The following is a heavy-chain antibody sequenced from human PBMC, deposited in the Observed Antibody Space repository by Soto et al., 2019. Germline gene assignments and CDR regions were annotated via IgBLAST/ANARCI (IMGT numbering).Heavy chain of an antibody. Sequence: ASVKVSCKASGYTFTSYAVHWVRQAPGQRLEWMGWINAGNGNTKYSQKFQGRVTITRDTSASTAYMELSSLRSEDTAVYYCARDGRFLEWGQQGHRQPDYYYYGMDVWGQGTTVTVSS. CDR1: GYTFTSYA. CDR3: ARDGRFLEWGQQGHRQPDYYYYGMDV. J-gene: IGHJ6*02. V-gene: IGHV1-3*01. D-gene: IGHD3-3*01. CDR2: INAGNGNT.